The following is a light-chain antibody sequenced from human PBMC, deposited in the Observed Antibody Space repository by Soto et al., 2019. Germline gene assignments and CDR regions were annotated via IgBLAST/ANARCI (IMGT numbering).Light chain of an antibody. Sequence: QAVVTQEPSLTVSPGGTVTLTCASSTGAVTSAYYPNWFQQKPGQAPRALIYSTSNKYSWTPARFSGSLLGGKAALTLSGVQPEDEADYYSLLYYGGQLGVFGGGTKLTVL. CDR2: STS. CDR1: TGAVTSAYY. J-gene: IGLJ3*02. CDR3: LLYYGGQLGV. V-gene: IGLV7-43*01.